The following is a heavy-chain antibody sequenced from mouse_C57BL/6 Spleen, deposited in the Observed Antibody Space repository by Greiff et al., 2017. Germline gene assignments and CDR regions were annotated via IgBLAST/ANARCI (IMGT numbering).Heavy chain of an antibody. V-gene: IGHV1-82*01. D-gene: IGHD2-14*01. Sequence: VQLKQSGPELVKSGASVKISCKASGYAFSSSWMNWVKQRPGQGLEWIGRIYPGDGDSNYNGKFKGKATLTADKSSSTAYMQLSSLTSVDSAVYFCATAYYRYDRELGYWGQGTLVTVSA. CDR2: IYPGDGDS. J-gene: IGHJ3*01. CDR1: GYAFSSSW. CDR3: ATAYYRYDRELGY.